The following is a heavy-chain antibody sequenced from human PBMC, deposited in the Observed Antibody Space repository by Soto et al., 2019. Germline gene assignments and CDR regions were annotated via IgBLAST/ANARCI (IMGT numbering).Heavy chain of an antibody. CDR3: ARIDWSRSSLDH. CDR2: VSHRGTA. CDR1: GGAIDSTDYS. Sequence: SETLSLTCALSGGAIDSTDYSLTWVRQPPGKGPEWIGYVSHRGTAYSIPSLNGRLTLSMDSSQTQFSLKLTSVTAADSAVYFCARIDWSRSSLDHWGRGILVTVSS. V-gene: IGHV4-30-2*01. J-gene: IGHJ4*02. D-gene: IGHD2-21*01.